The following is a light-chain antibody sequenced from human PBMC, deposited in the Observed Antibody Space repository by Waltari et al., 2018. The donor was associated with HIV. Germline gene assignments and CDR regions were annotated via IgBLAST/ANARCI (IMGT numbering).Light chain of an antibody. V-gene: IGKV3-15*01. CDR2: GAS. CDR1: QSVSRN. CDR3: QQYNNWPPA. J-gene: IGKJ4*01. Sequence: EIVMTQSPATLSVSPGERATLSCRASQSVSRNLAWYQQKPGQAPRLLIYGASTRASDIPARFSGSGSGTEFTLTISSLQSEDFAVYYCQQYNNWPPAFGGGTKVEIK.